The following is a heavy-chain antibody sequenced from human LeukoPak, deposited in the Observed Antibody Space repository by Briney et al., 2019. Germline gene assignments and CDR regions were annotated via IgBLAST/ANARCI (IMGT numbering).Heavy chain of an antibody. V-gene: IGHV3-23*01. CDR2: ISGSGGST. CDR3: ANSEVVVIIPFDY. CDR1: GFTFSSYA. J-gene: IGHJ4*02. Sequence: PGGSLRLSCAASGFTFSSYAMSWVRQAPGKGLEWVSAISGSGGSTYYADSVKGRFTISRDNSKNTLYLQMNSLRAEDTAVYYWANSEVVVIIPFDYWGQGTLVTVSS. D-gene: IGHD3-22*01.